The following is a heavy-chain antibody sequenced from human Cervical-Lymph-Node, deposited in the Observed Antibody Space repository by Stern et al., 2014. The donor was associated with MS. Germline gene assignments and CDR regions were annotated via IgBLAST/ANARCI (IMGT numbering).Heavy chain of an antibody. CDR1: GYTFTSYY. D-gene: IGHD5-18*01. CDR3: AREHTAMVTTGLNWFDP. CDR2: INPSGGST. J-gene: IGHJ5*02. Sequence: VQLVESGAEVKKPGASVKVSCKASGYTFTSYYMHWVRQAPGQGLEWMGIINPSGGSTSYAQKFQGRVTMTRDTSTSTVYRELSSLRSEDTAVYYCAREHTAMVTTGLNWFDPWGQGTLVTVSS. V-gene: IGHV1-46*03.